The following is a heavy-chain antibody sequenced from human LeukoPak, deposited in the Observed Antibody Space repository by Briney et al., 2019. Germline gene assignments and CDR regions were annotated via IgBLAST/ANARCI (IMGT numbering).Heavy chain of an antibody. CDR3: ARAVGGVIVHTPDY. Sequence: SETLSLTCTVSGGSISSSSYYWGWIRQPPGKGLEWIGSIYYSGSTYYNPSLKSRVTISVDTSKNQFSLKLSSVTAADTAVYYCARAVGGVIVHTPDYWGQGTLVTVSS. CDR2: IYYSGST. D-gene: IGHD3-16*02. CDR1: GGSISSSSYY. J-gene: IGHJ4*02. V-gene: IGHV4-39*07.